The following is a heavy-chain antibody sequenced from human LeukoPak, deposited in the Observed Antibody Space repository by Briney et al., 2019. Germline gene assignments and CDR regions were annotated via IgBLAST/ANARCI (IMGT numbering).Heavy chain of an antibody. J-gene: IGHJ3*02. V-gene: IGHV3-7*02. CDR1: GFXFSTYW. CDR2: INQDGSQK. CDR3: ARNQFFDI. Sequence: GGSLRLSCAASGFXFSTYWISWVRQGPGKGLEWVANINQDGSQKYYVDSVKGRFTISRDSAKNSLYLQMNSLRAEDTAVYYCARNQFFDIWGQGTVVTVFS.